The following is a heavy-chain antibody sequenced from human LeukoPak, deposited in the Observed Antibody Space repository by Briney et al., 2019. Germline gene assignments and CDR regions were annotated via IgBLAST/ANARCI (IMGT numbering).Heavy chain of an antibody. CDR3: ARGGYSSSSLGDWFDP. D-gene: IGHD6-6*01. J-gene: IGHJ5*02. V-gene: IGHV1-46*01. CDR1: GYNFISYY. Sequence: EASVKVSCKASGYNFISYYMHWVRQAPGQGLEWMGIINPSGGSTSYAQKFQGRVTMTRNTSISTAYMELSSLRSEDTAVYYCARGGYSSSSLGDWFDPWGQGTLVTVSS. CDR2: INPSGGST.